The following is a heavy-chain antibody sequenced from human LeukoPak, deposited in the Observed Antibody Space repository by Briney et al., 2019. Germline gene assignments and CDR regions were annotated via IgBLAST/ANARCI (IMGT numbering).Heavy chain of an antibody. J-gene: IGHJ6*02. V-gene: IGHV1-2*02. D-gene: IGHD3-22*01. Sequence: GASVKVSCKASGYTFTGYYMHWVRQAPGQGLEWMGWINPNSGGTNYAQKFQGRVTMTRDTSISTAYMELSRLRSDDTAVYYRAWYYYDSSGQLGMDVWGQGTTVTVSS. CDR1: GYTFTGYY. CDR2: INPNSGGT. CDR3: AWYYYDSSGQLGMDV.